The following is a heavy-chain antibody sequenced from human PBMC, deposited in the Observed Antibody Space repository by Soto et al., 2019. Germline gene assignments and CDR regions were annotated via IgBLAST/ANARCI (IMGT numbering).Heavy chain of an antibody. CDR1: GYTFSAYY. J-gene: IGHJ4*02. CDR2: INTDSGDT. D-gene: IGHD3-16*01. CDR3: ARDPIGGGAPYYFDF. V-gene: IGHV1-2*02. Sequence: ASVKVSCKASGYTFSAYYMYWVRQTPRHGLEWMGGINTDSGDTHYAQKFQGRVTMTRDTSIGTAYMELTSLTSDDTAVYYCARDPIGGGAPYYFDFWGRGTLVTVSS.